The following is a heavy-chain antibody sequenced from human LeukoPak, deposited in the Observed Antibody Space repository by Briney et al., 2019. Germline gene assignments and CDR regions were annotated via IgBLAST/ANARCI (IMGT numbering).Heavy chain of an antibody. J-gene: IGHJ6*03. V-gene: IGHV3-21*06. CDR3: ARDLVGVTSFYYMDV. CDR2: VSGGSSYI. CDR1: GFTFSSYT. D-gene: IGHD1-26*01. Sequence: SGGSLRLSCTASGFTFSSYTTNWVRQAPGKGLEWVSCVSGGSSYIYHADSVKGRFTVSRDNAKNSLILQMDSLTAEDTAVYYCARDLVGVTSFYYMDVWGRGTTVTVSS.